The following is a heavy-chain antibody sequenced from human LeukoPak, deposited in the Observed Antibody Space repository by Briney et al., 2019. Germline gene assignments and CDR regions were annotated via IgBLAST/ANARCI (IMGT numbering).Heavy chain of an antibody. V-gene: IGHV3-30*04. Sequence: PGRSLRLSCAASGFTFSSYAMHWVRQAPGKGLEWVAVISYDGSNKYYADSVKGRFTISRDNSKNTLYLQMNSLRAEDTAVYDCARALMTKYCSSTSCYGLYYYYYGMDVWGQGTTVTVSS. CDR3: ARALMTKYCSSTSCYGLYYYYYGMDV. CDR2: ISYDGSNK. J-gene: IGHJ6*02. D-gene: IGHD2-2*01. CDR1: GFTFSSYA.